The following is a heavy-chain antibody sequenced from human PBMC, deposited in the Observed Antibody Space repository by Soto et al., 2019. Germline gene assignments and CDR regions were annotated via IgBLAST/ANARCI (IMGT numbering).Heavy chain of an antibody. CDR3: ARGGGNTGSYYGHVLDI. Sequence: ASVKVSCKASGYTFTNYYMQWVRQAPGQGLEWMGIINPSGGSTSYSQKFQGRVTMTRDTSTSTVYMELSSLRSEDTAVFYCARGGGNTGSYYGHVLDIWGQGTMVTVS. V-gene: IGHV1-46*01. J-gene: IGHJ3*02. CDR1: GYTFTNYY. D-gene: IGHD1-26*01. CDR2: INPSGGST.